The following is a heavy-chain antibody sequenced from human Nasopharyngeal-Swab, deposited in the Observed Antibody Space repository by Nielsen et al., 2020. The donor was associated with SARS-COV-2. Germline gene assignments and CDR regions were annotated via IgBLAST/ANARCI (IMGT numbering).Heavy chain of an antibody. D-gene: IGHD5-18*01. CDR2: VYHSGSSGST. CDR3: ARGNVDTAWSNYYMDV. CDR1: GAIGTYH. V-gene: IGHV4-59*08. J-gene: IGHJ6*03. Sequence: SETLSLTCTVSGAIGTYHWSWLRQSPGKAMEWIGYVYHSGSSGSTNYNPPLESRVTISLDTSKNQFSLQLRSLTAADTAVYFCARGNVDTAWSNYYMDVWGKGTTVIVSS.